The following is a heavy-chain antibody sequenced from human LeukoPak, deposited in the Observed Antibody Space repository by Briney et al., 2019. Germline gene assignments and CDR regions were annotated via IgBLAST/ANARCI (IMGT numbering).Heavy chain of an antibody. Sequence: SETLSLTCTVSGGSISSSSYYWGWIRQPPGKGLEWIGSIYYSGSTYYNPSLKSRVTISVDTSKNQFSLKLSSVTAADTAVYYCARQTTVRMAPYYFDYWGQGTLVTVSS. V-gene: IGHV4-39*01. D-gene: IGHD3-10*01. CDR2: IYYSGST. CDR3: ARQTTVRMAPYYFDY. CDR1: GGSISSSSYY. J-gene: IGHJ4*02.